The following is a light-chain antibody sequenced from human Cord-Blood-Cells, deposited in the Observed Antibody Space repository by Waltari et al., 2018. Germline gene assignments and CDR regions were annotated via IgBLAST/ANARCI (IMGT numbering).Light chain of an antibody. CDR1: GRDVGGYNY. Sequence: QSALTQPASVSGSLGQSITILSTGTGRDVGGYNYLPWYQQHPGKAPKLMIYDVSNRPSGVSNRFSGSKSGNTASLTISGLQAEDEADYYCSSYTSSSTVVFGGGTKLTVL. CDR3: SSYTSSSTVV. CDR2: DVS. J-gene: IGLJ2*01. V-gene: IGLV2-14*01.